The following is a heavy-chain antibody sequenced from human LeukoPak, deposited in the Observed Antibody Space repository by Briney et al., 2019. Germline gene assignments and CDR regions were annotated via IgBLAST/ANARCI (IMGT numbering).Heavy chain of an antibody. D-gene: IGHD3-3*01. Sequence: SETLSLTCTVSGGSVSSGSHYWSWIRQPPGKGLEWIGYISYSGSTNYNPSLKSRVTISAVTSKNQFSLKLSSVTAADTAVYYCARARYYDFWSGSDAFDIWGQGTMVTVSS. CDR2: ISYSGST. CDR1: GGSVSSGSHY. J-gene: IGHJ3*02. V-gene: IGHV4-61*01. CDR3: ARARYYDFWSGSDAFDI.